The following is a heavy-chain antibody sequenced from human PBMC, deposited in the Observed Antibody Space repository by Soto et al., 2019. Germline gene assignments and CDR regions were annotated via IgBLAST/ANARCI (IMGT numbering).Heavy chain of an antibody. CDR1: AFSFAAYT. J-gene: IGHJ6*02. CDR3: AKYMVRLYDSSGYGGYYYGMDV. D-gene: IGHD3-22*01. CDR2: ISWGGGRT. V-gene: IGHV3-43*01. Sequence: PGGSLRPSCQPSAFSFAAYTMHCVRQAPGKGLEWVSIISWGGGRTYYTASKKGRYTIYRDPSKNSLYLQLNSLRNEDTATNYCAKYMVRLYDSSGYGGYYYGMDVLGQGTTVTVSS.